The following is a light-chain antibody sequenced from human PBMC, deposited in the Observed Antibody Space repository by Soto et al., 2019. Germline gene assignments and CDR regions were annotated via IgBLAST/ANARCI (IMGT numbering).Light chain of an antibody. V-gene: IGKV3-20*01. CDR2: GAS. CDR1: QSVSSSY. J-gene: IGKJ1*01. CDR3: QQYGSSFWT. Sequence: EVVLTHSPCTLSFSPFWRATLSCRASQSVSSSYLAWYQKKPGQAPRLLIYGASSRATGIPDRFSGSGSGTDFTLTISRLEPEDFAVYYCQQYGSSFWTFGQGTKVDIK.